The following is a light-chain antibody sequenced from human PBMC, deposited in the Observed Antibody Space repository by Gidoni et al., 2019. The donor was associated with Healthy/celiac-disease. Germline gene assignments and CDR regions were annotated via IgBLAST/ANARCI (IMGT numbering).Light chain of an antibody. Sequence: AIQFTQSPSSLSASVGDRVTITCRASQGISSALAWYQQKPGKAPKLLIYDASSLESGVPSRFSGSGSGTDFTLTISSLQPEDFATYYCQQFNSYPRRSTFGGGTKVEIK. V-gene: IGKV1-13*02. CDR1: QGISSA. J-gene: IGKJ4*01. CDR3: QQFNSYPRRST. CDR2: DAS.